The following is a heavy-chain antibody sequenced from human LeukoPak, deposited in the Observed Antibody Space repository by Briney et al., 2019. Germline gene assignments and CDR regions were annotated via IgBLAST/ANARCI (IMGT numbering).Heavy chain of an antibody. D-gene: IGHD3-22*01. CDR2: FDPEDGET. CDR1: GYTLTELS. V-gene: IGHV1-24*01. CDR3: ARVAPYYYDSSGYEPVDY. Sequence: ASVKVSCKVSGYTLTELSMHWVRQAPGKGLEWMGGFDPEDGETIYAQKLQGRVTMTTDTSTSTAYMELRRLRSDDTAVYYCARVAPYYYDSSGYEPVDYWGQGTLVTVSS. J-gene: IGHJ4*02.